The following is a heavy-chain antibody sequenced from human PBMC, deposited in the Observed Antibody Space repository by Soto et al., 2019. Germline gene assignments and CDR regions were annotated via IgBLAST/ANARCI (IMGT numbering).Heavy chain of an antibody. CDR2: IVVGSGNT. CDR3: AAEGNSSSSIYYGMDV. CDR1: GFTFTSSA. J-gene: IGHJ6*02. Sequence: SVKVSCKASGFTFTSSAVQWVRQARGQRLEWIGWIVVGSGNTNYAQKFQERVTITRDMSTSTAYMELSSLRSEDTAVYYCAAEGNSSSSIYYGMDVWGQGTTVTVSS. D-gene: IGHD6-6*01. V-gene: IGHV1-58*01.